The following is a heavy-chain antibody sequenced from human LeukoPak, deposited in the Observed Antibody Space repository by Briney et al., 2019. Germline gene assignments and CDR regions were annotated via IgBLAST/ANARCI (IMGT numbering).Heavy chain of an antibody. J-gene: IGHJ5*02. CDR3: ARVFSRGMGSGWQNWFDP. D-gene: IGHD6-19*01. CDR1: GYTFTSYY. CDR2: INPSGGST. V-gene: IGHV1-46*01. Sequence: ASVKVSCKASGYTFTSYYMHWVRQAPGQGLEWMGIINPSGGSTSYAQKFQGRVTMTTDTSTSTAYMELRSLRSDDTAVYYCARVFSRGMGSGWQNWFDPWGQGTLVTVSS.